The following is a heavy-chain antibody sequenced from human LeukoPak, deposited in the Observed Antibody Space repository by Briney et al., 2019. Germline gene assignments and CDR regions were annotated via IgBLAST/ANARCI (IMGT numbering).Heavy chain of an antibody. Sequence: ASVKVSCKASGYTFTGYYMHWVRQAPGQGLEWMGWINPNSGGTNYAQKFQGRVTMTRDTSISTAYMELSRLRSDDTAVYYCARVDCSGGSCYHEGGDYWGQGTLVTVSS. CDR3: ARVDCSGGSCYHEGGDY. D-gene: IGHD2-15*01. V-gene: IGHV1-2*02. J-gene: IGHJ4*02. CDR2: INPNSGGT. CDR1: GYTFTGYY.